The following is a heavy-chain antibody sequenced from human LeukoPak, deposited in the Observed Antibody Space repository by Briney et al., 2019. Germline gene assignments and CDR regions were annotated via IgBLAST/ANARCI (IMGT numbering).Heavy chain of an antibody. CDR3: AKANWGDYYFDY. CDR1: GFTFDDYA. CDR2: ISWNSGII. J-gene: IGHJ4*02. Sequence: PGRSLRPSCAASGFTFDDYAMPWVRHAPGKGLEWVSGISWNSGIIAYADSVKGRFTISRDNAKNSLYLQMNSLRAEDMALYYCAKANWGDYYFDYWGQGTLVTVSS. V-gene: IGHV3-9*03. D-gene: IGHD2-21*02.